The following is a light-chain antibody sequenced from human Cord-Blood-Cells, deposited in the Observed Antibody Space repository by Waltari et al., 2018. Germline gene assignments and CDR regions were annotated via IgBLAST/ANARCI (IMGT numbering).Light chain of an antibody. CDR1: QDISNY. CDR3: QQYDNLPGT. Sequence: DIQMTQSPSSLSASVGDRVTITCQASQDISNYLNWNQQKPGKAPKLLIYDASNLETGVPSRFSGSGSGTDFTFTISSLQPEDIATYYCQQYDNLPGTFGQGTKVEIK. CDR2: DAS. J-gene: IGKJ1*01. V-gene: IGKV1-33*01.